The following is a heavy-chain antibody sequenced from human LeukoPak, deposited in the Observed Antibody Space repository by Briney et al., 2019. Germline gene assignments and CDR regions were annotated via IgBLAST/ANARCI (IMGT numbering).Heavy chain of an antibody. Sequence: ASVKVSCKASGYTFTGYYMHWVRQAPGQGLEWMGWINPNSGGTNYAQKFQGRVTMTEDTSTDTAYMELSSLRSEDTAVYYCATGSSSSGLFDYWGQGTLVTVSS. D-gene: IGHD2-2*01. J-gene: IGHJ4*02. CDR1: GYTFTGYY. CDR2: INPNSGGT. CDR3: ATGSSSSGLFDY. V-gene: IGHV1-2*02.